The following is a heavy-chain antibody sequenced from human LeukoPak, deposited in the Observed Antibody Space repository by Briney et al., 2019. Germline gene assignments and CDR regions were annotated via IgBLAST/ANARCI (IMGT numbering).Heavy chain of an antibody. CDR3: ARDAPSGFFDT. D-gene: IGHD3-10*01. Sequence: GGSLRLSCAASGFSISNNYMSWVRQAPGKGLEWVSVIYSGGSTYYADSVKGRFTISRDNSKNTLYLQMNSLRVEDTAVHYCARDAPSGFFDTWGQGTMVTVSS. J-gene: IGHJ3*02. CDR2: IYSGGST. CDR1: GFSISNNY. V-gene: IGHV3-53*01.